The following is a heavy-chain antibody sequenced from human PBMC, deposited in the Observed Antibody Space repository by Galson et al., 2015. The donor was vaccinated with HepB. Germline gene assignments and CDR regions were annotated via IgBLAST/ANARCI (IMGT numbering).Heavy chain of an antibody. D-gene: IGHD5-24*01. CDR2: ISSNGGST. J-gene: IGHJ3*02. CDR1: GFTFSSYA. Sequence: SLRLSCAASGFTFSSYAMHWVRQAPGKGLEYVSAISSNGGSTYYANSVKGRFTISRDNSKNTLYLQMGSLRAEDMAVYYCARGVATKLHDDAFDIWGQGTMVTVSS. CDR3: ARGVATKLHDDAFDI. V-gene: IGHV3-64*01.